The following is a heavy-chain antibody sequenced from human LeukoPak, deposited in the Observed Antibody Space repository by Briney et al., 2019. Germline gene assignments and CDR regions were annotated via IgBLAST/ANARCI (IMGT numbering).Heavy chain of an antibody. CDR3: ARGAVLLWFGESAGDAFDI. CDR2: ISSSGSTI. V-gene: IGHV3-11*01. J-gene: IGHJ3*02. D-gene: IGHD3-10*01. CDR1: GFTFSDYY. Sequence: GGSLRLSCAASGFTFSDYYMSWIRQAPGKGLECVSYISSSGSTIYYADSVKGRFTISRVNAKNSLYLQMNSLRAEDTAVYYCARGAVLLWFGESAGDAFDIWGQGTMVTVSS.